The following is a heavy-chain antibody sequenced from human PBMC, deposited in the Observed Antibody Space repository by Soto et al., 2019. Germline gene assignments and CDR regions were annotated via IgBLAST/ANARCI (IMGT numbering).Heavy chain of an antibody. CDR1: GFTFSSYA. Sequence: QVQLVESGGGVVQPGRSLRLSCAASGFTFSSYAMHWVRQAPGKGLEWVAVISYDGSNKYYADSVKGRFTISRDNSKNTLYLQMNSLRAEDTAVYYCARDLGPPPERPTFDYWGQGTLVTVSS. J-gene: IGHJ4*02. CDR3: ARDLGPPPERPTFDY. CDR2: ISYDGSNK. D-gene: IGHD3-16*01. V-gene: IGHV3-30-3*01.